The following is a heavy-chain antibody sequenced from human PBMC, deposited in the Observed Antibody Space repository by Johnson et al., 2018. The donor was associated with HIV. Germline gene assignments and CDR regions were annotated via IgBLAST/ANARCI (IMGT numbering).Heavy chain of an antibody. CDR3: AKCIWGSSLIDAFDI. V-gene: IGHV3-11*04. CDR1: GFTFSDYY. J-gene: IGHJ3*02. D-gene: IGHD6-13*01. CDR2: ISSSGSII. Sequence: QVQLMESGGGLVKPGGSLRLSCAASGFTFSDYYMSWIRQAPGKGLEWVSYISSSGSIIYYADSVKGRFTISRDNAKNSLYLQMNSLRAEDTAVYYCAKCIWGSSLIDAFDIWGQGTMVTVSS.